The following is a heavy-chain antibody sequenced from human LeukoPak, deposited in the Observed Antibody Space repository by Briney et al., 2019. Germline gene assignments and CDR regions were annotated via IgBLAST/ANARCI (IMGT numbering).Heavy chain of an antibody. D-gene: IGHD6-19*01. V-gene: IGHV1-69*01. CDR1: GGTSNNYR. Sequence: SVKVSCKASGGTSNNYRINWVRQAPGRGLERMGGIIPLFETINYSQKFKGRVTITADDSTTTGYMELSSLRTDDTAVYYCARVQYGNGWSAFDSWGQGTVVTVSS. J-gene: IGHJ4*02. CDR3: ARVQYGNGWSAFDS. CDR2: IIPLFETI.